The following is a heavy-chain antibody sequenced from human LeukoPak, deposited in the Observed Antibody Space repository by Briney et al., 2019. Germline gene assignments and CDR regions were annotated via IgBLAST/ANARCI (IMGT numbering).Heavy chain of an antibody. V-gene: IGHV1-3*01. CDR3: ARDQSRDIRVDFDY. CDR2: IDGGNGDT. Sequence: ASVKVSCKTSGYTFGKYAVHWVRQAPGQRFEWMGWIDGGNGDTRFSQKFQDRVSFTRDTFATTVYMEVTSLRSEDTAVYYCARDQSRDIRVDFDYWGQGTLVTVSS. CDR1: GYTFGKYA. J-gene: IGHJ4*02. D-gene: IGHD2-15*01.